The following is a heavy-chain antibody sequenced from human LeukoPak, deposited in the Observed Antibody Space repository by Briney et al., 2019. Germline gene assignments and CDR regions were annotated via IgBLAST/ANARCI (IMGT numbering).Heavy chain of an antibody. CDR3: TKSVRPFHGGGYRNLFDP. Sequence: GGSLRLSRAVSLFTFNVACMAWVTQVPGKGLEWLGRIKSKRDCWTTDYAAPVRGRFFISRDESKDTLLSQMNSLKSEEIGIYYLTKSVRPFHGGGYRNLFDPWGQGTLVTVSS. CDR1: LFTFNVAC. J-gene: IGHJ5*02. CDR2: IKSKRDCWTT. D-gene: IGHD3-22*01. V-gene: IGHV3-15*01.